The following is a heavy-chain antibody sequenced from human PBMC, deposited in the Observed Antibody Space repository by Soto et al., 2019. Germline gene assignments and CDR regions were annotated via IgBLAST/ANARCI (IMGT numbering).Heavy chain of an antibody. CDR2: MNPDSGNS. D-gene: IGHD2-2*01. J-gene: IGHJ4*02. CDR1: GYTFTHSD. CDR3: ATAYHLVPKF. V-gene: IGHV1-8*01. Sequence: GASVKVSCKTSGYTFTHSDIHWVRQATGQGLEWVGWMNPDSGNSGFTQRFQGRVSMTRNASMSTAYMEIHSLTSADTAIYYYATAYHLVPKFWGQGTLVTVSS.